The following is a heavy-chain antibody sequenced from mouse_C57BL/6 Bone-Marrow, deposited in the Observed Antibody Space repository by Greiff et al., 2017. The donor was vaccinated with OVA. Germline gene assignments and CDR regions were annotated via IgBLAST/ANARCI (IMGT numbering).Heavy chain of an antibody. CDR3: AREPDGDY. CDR2: IDPSGSYT. CDR1: GYTFTSYW. J-gene: IGHJ4*01. V-gene: IGHV1-69*01. Sequence: VQLQQPGAELVMPGASVKLSCKASGYTFTSYWMPWVKQRPGQGLEWIGEIDPSGSYTNYNQKFKGKSTFTVDKSSSTAYMQLSSLTSEDSAVYYCAREPDGDYWGQGTSVTVSS.